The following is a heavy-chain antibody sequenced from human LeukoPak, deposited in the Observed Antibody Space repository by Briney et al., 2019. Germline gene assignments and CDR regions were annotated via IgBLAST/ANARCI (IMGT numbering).Heavy chain of an antibody. D-gene: IGHD6-19*01. J-gene: IGHJ4*02. V-gene: IGHV3-23*01. CDR3: ASAQAYSSGWTLFDY. CDR1: GFTFDSYV. Sequence: GGSLRLSCAASGFTFDSYVMSWVRQAPGKGLEWVSSIRIRGDDTHYADSVKGRFTISRDNSRSTLYLQMNSLRAEDTAVYYCASAQAYSSGWTLFDYWGQGTLVTVSS. CDR2: IRIRGDDT.